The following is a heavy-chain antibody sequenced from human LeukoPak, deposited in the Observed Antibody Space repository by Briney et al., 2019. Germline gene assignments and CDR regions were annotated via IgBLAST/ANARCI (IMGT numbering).Heavy chain of an antibody. D-gene: IGHD1-26*01. Sequence: GGSLRLSCAVSGFTFSTYSMNWVRQAPGKGLEWVSYISSSSSTIYYADSVKGRFTISRDNPNNTLYLQMNSLRAEDTAIYYCARTGVGGGYRFDYWGQGTLVTVSS. CDR1: GFTFSTYS. CDR3: ARTGVGGGYRFDY. V-gene: IGHV3-48*01. J-gene: IGHJ4*02. CDR2: ISSSSSTI.